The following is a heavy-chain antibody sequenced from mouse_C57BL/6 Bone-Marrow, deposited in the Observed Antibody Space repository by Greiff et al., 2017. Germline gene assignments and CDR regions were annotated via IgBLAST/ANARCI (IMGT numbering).Heavy chain of an antibody. J-gene: IGHJ2*01. CDR2: INPSSGYT. D-gene: IGHD4-1*01. V-gene: IGHV1-4*01. CDR3: ATNWGFDY. Sequence: VTLQESGAELVRPGASVKMSCTASGYTFTSYTMHWVKQRPGQGLEWIGYINPSSGYTKYNQKFKDKATLTADKSSSTAYMQLSSLTSEDSAVYYCATNWGFDYWGQGTTLTVSA. CDR1: GYTFTSYT.